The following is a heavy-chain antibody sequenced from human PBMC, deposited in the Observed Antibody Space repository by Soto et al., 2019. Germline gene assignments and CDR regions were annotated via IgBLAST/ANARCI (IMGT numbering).Heavy chain of an antibody. J-gene: IGHJ4*02. Sequence: SETLSLTCTVSGGSISSGGYYWSWIRQHPGKGLEWIGYIYYSGSTYYNPSLKSRVTISVDTSKNQFSLKLSSVTAADTAVYYCARGNSGSRTFDYWGQGTLVTVSS. CDR1: GGSISSGGYY. CDR2: IYYSGST. CDR3: ARGNSGSRTFDY. V-gene: IGHV4-31*03. D-gene: IGHD1-26*01.